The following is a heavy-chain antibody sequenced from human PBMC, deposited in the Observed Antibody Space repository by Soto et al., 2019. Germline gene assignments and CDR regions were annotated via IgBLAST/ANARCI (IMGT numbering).Heavy chain of an antibody. D-gene: IGHD5-18*01. CDR1: GFTFGTYA. J-gene: IGHJ5*02. V-gene: IGHV3-23*01. CDR3: AKDRSVDTRDWFDP. Sequence: GGSLRLSCAASGFTFGTYAMNWVRQAPGKGLEWVSGITGSGGSTYYADSVKGRFTISRDNSKNTLYLQMDSLRGDDTAVYYCAKDRSVDTRDWFDPWGQGTLVTVSS. CDR2: ITGSGGST.